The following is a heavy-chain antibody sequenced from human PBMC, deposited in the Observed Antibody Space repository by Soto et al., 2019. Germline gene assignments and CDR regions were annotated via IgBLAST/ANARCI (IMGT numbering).Heavy chain of an antibody. CDR1: GFSLSNARMG. Sequence: QVTLKESGPVLVKPTETLTLTCTVSGFSLSNARMGVSWIRQPPGKALEWLAHIFSNDEKSYSTSLKSRLTISKDTSKSQVVLTMTSMDPVDTATYYCARIGGGGYYDSSGYLIFDYWGQGTLVTVSS. D-gene: IGHD3-22*01. V-gene: IGHV2-26*01. CDR3: ARIGGGGYYDSSGYLIFDY. J-gene: IGHJ4*02. CDR2: IFSNDEK.